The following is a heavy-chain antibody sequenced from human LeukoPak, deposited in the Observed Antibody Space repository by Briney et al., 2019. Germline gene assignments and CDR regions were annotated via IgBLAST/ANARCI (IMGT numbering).Heavy chain of an antibody. Sequence: GGSLRLSCAASGFTFSSYSMNWVRQAPGKGLEWVANIKQDGSEKYYVDSVKGRFTISRDNAKNSLYLQMNSLRAEDTAVYYCARVSLAGGDYYFDYWGQGTLVTVSS. D-gene: IGHD1-26*01. CDR3: ARVSLAGGDYYFDY. CDR2: IKQDGSEK. J-gene: IGHJ4*02. V-gene: IGHV3-7*01. CDR1: GFTFSSYS.